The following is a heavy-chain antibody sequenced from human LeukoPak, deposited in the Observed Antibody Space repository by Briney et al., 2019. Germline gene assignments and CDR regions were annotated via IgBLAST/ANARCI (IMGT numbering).Heavy chain of an antibody. Sequence: GGSLRLSCAASGFTVSSNYMSWVRQAPGKGLEWVSVIYSGGSTYYADSVKGRFTISRDNSKNTLYLQMNSLRAKDTAVYYCATGNRHDYGDYFDYWGQGTLVTVSS. CDR1: GFTVSSNY. CDR2: IYSGGST. V-gene: IGHV3-53*01. D-gene: IGHD4-17*01. J-gene: IGHJ4*02. CDR3: ATGNRHDYGDYFDY.